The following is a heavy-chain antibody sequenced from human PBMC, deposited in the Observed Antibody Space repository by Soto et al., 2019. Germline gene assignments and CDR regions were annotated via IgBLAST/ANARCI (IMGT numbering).Heavy chain of an antibody. D-gene: IGHD2-2*01. CDR3: ATTRVGPCSSSICFSGIFDGMDV. CDR1: GFTISNYG. Sequence: PVGSLRLSCAASGFTISNYGMHWVSQAPGKGLEWVAVISYDGTITYYADSVKGRFTISRDNSKNTLYLQMNSLRTEDTAVYYCATTRVGPCSSSICFSGIFDGMDVWGQGTTVTVSS. J-gene: IGHJ6*02. V-gene: IGHV3-30-3*01. CDR2: ISYDGTIT.